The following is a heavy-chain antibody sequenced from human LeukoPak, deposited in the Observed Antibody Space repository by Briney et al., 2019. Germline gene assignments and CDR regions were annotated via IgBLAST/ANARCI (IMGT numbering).Heavy chain of an antibody. CDR1: GFTFSSYW. J-gene: IGHJ4*02. CDR3: ARARDLYDSSGYSFDY. CDR2: TNTDGSTT. Sequence: GGSLRLSCEVSGFTFSSYWMHWVRQAPGKGPVWVSRTNTDGSTTNYADSVKGRFTISRDNAKNTVYLQMHSLRAEDTAVYYCARARDLYDSSGYSFDYWGQGILVTVSS. V-gene: IGHV3-74*01. D-gene: IGHD3-22*01.